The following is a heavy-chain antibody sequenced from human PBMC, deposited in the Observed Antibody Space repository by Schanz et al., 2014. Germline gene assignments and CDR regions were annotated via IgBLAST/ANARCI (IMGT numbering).Heavy chain of an antibody. D-gene: IGHD3-9*01. J-gene: IGHJ6*02. CDR2: VNPSVRGT. CDR1: GYTLSAYS. V-gene: IGHV1-46*01. CDR3: ARVQDDIVTGSEYYYGMDV. Sequence: QVQLVQSGTQVKKPGASVKVSCKASGYTLSAYSLHWVRQAPGQGLEWMGIVNPSVRGTHFAREFQGRVTVTSDTSTSTVYMDLRSLRSDDTAVYYCARVQDDIVTGSEYYYGMDVWGQGTTVTVSS.